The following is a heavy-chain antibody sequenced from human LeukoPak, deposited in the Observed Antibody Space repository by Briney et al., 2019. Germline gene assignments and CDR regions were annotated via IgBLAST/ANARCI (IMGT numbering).Heavy chain of an antibody. CDR2: IKSKADGGIS. CDR1: GFTFTSAW. J-gene: IGHJ4*02. V-gene: IGHV3-15*01. D-gene: IGHD3-22*01. Sequence: GGSLRLSCAASGFTFTSAWMNWVRQAPGKGLEWLGRIKSKADGGISEYAVPVKGRFTLARDESKNTLYLLMNSLKTEDTAVYYCTTTYHYDSSPGSFDYWGQGTLVTVSS. CDR3: TTTYHYDSSPGSFDY.